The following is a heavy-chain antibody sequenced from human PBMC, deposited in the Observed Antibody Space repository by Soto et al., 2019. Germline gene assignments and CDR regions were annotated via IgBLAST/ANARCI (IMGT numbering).Heavy chain of an antibody. D-gene: IGHD4-4*01. V-gene: IGHV3-23*01. Sequence: EAQLLESGGGLVQPGGSLRLSCAASGFIFSNYGMSWVRQAPGKGLEWVSSISGSGDRTHNADSVRGRFTISRDDSRNTLNLQMNSLRAEATAIYFCATTKVYIAPFDLWGQGTLVTVSS. CDR2: ISGSGDRT. CDR3: ATTKVYIAPFDL. J-gene: IGHJ4*02. CDR1: GFIFSNYG.